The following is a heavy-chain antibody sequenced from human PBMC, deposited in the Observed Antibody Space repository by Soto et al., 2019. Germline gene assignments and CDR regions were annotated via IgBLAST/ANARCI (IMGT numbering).Heavy chain of an antibody. CDR3: ARGDYYDPVGY. V-gene: IGHV3-30-3*01. D-gene: IGHD3-22*01. Sequence: QVQLVESGGGVVQPGRSLRLSCAASGFTFSSYAMHWVRQAPGKGLEWVAVISDDGSNKYYADSVKGRFTISRDNSKNTLYLQMNSLRAEDTAVYYCARGDYYDPVGYWGQGTLVTVSS. J-gene: IGHJ4*02. CDR1: GFTFSSYA. CDR2: ISDDGSNK.